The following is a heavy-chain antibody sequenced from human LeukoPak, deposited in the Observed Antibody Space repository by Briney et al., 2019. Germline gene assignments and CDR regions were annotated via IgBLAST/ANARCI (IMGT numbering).Heavy chain of an antibody. J-gene: IGHJ3*02. CDR1: GFIFSNYG. CDR3: AKDLGAFDI. CDR2: IRYDGSSI. V-gene: IGHV3-30*02. Sequence: PGGSLRLSCAASGFIFSNYGMHWVRQAPGKGLEWVTFIRYDGSSIYYADSVKGRFTISRDNSKNTLYLQMNSLKIEDTAVYYCAKDLGAFDIWGQGTMVTVSS. D-gene: IGHD3-16*01.